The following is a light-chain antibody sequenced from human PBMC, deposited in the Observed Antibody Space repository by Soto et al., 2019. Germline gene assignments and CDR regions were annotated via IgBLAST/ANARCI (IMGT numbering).Light chain of an antibody. V-gene: IGKV3-15*01. J-gene: IGKJ1*01. CDR2: GAS. CDR1: QSVSSN. CDR3: QQYNYWPRT. Sequence: EIVMTQSPVTLSVSPGEKATLSCRASQSVSSNFAWYQQKPGQAPRLLIYGASTRATGIPARFSGSGSGTESTLTISSLQSEDFAVYYCQQYNYWPRTFGQGTKVEIK.